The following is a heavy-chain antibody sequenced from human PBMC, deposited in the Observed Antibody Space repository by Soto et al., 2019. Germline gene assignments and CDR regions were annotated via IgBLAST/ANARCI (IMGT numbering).Heavy chain of an antibody. CDR1: GFTFSSYS. CDR2: ISSSSSYI. CDR3: ASHANYDFWSGSWFDP. Sequence: PGGSLRLSCAASGFTFSSYSMNWVRQAPGKGLEWVSSISSSSSYIYYADSVKGRFTISRDNAKNSLYLQMNSLRAEDTAVYYCASHANYDFWSGSWFDPWGQGTLVTVSS. J-gene: IGHJ5*02. V-gene: IGHV3-21*01. D-gene: IGHD3-3*01.